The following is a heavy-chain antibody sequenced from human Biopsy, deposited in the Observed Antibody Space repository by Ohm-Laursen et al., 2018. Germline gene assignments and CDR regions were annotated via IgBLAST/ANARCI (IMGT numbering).Heavy chain of an antibody. CDR2: VNPNSGAT. Sequence: SVKVSYKASGYTFTDYSLHWVRQAPGQGLEWMGWVNPNSGATNYAQKFQGRVTMTSDTPMSTAYMELNRLRSDDTAVYYCARGGLNYWYFDLWGRCTLVTVSS. V-gene: IGHV1-2*02. CDR1: GYTFTDYS. D-gene: IGHD1-26*01. J-gene: IGHJ2*01. CDR3: ARGGLNYWYFDL.